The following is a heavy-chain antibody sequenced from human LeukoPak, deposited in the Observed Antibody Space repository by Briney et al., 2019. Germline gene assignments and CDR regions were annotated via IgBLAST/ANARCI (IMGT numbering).Heavy chain of an antibody. CDR1: GLRFSFYW. CDR3: AKEEGEAFFSGTAGFDS. V-gene: IGHV3-74*03. J-gene: IGHJ5*01. D-gene: IGHD1-1*01. CDR2: VNSDESDI. Sequence: GGSLRLSCAASGLRFSFYWMHWVRQVPGKGPVWISRVNSDESDITYADSVKGRFTISRDNAKNTLYLLMNNVRVDDTAVYYCAKEEGEAFFSGTAGFDSWGQGTVVTVSS.